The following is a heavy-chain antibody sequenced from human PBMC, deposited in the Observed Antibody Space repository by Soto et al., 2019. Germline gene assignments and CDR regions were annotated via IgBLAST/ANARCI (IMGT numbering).Heavy chain of an antibody. CDR3: ARVRDGSGSCSFDY. D-gene: IGHD3-10*01. J-gene: IGHJ4*02. V-gene: IGHV1-69*02. Sequence: QVQLVQSGAEVKKPGSSVKVSCKASGGTFSSYTISWVRQAPGQGLEWMGRIIPILGIANYAQKFQRRVTITADKSTSTAYMELSSLRSEDTAVDYCARVRDGSGSCSFDYWGQGTLVTVSS. CDR2: IIPILGIA. CDR1: GGTFSSYT.